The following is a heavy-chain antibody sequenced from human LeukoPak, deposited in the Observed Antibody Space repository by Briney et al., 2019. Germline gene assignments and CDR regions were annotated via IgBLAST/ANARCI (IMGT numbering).Heavy chain of an antibody. CDR1: GFTFSSYG. CDR2: IRYDGSNK. CDR3: AKEAPGNYDSSGPPSY. J-gene: IGHJ4*02. V-gene: IGHV3-30*02. Sequence: GGSLRLPCAASGFTFSSYGMHWVRQAPGKGLEWVAFIRYDGSNKYYADSVKGRFTISRDNSKNTLYLQMNSLRAEDTAVYYCAKEAPGNYDSSGPPSYWGQGTLVTVFS. D-gene: IGHD3-22*01.